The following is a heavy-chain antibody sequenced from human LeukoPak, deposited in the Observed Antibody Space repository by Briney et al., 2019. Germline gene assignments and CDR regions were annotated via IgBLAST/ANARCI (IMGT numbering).Heavy chain of an antibody. V-gene: IGHV3-48*04. CDR3: ATDKQLVLH. CDR2: ISSSSSTI. CDR1: GFTFSSYS. D-gene: IGHD6-6*01. Sequence: GGSLRLSCAASGFTFSSYSMNWVRQAPGKGLEWVSYISSSSSTIYYADSVKGRFTISRDNAKNSLYLQMNSLRAEDTAVYYCATDKQLVLHWGQGTLVTVSS. J-gene: IGHJ4*02.